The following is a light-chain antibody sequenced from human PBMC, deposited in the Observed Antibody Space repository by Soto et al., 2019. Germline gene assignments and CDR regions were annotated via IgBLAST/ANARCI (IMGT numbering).Light chain of an antibody. CDR2: RAS. CDR3: QQYSSNSA. J-gene: IGKJ1*01. Sequence: DIQMTQSPSTLSASVGDRVAITCRASQTISTWLAWYQQKPGKAPKLLIHRASSLGTGVPSRFSGSGSGTEFTLTITSLHPDDFATYYCQQYSSNSAFGPGTKVEIK. V-gene: IGKV1-5*03. CDR1: QTISTW.